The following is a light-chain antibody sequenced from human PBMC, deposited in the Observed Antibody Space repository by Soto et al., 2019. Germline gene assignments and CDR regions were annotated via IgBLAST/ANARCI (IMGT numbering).Light chain of an antibody. J-gene: IGLJ1*01. CDR2: GTN. CDR1: SGSVSTGHF. Sequence: QTVVTQEPSFSVSPGGTVTLTCGLSSGSVSTGHFPSWYQQTPGQAPRTLIYGTNSRSSGVPDRFSGSILGTKAALTITGAQADDESDYYCALYMGGGTYVFGAGTKVTVL. CDR3: ALYMGGGTYV. V-gene: IGLV8-61*01.